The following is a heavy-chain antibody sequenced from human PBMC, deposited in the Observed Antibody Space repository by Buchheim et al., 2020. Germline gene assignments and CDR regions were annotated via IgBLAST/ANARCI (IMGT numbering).Heavy chain of an antibody. V-gene: IGHV4-38-2*02. CDR1: GYSISSGYY. J-gene: IGHJ4*02. CDR2: IYHSGST. Sequence: QVQLQESGPGLVKPSETLSLTCTVSGYSISSGYYWGWIRQPPGKGLEWIGSIYHSGSTYYNPSLKSRVTISVDTSKNQFSLKLDSVAAADTAVYYCARPGTTGTGPDYWGQGTL. D-gene: IGHD1-1*01. CDR3: ARPGTTGTGPDY.